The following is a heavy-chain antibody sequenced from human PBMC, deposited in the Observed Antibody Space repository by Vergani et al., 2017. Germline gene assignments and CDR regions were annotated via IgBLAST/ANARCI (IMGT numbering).Heavy chain of an antibody. J-gene: IGHJ4*02. CDR1: GFSLSTSGMR. D-gene: IGHD7-27*01. V-gene: IGHV2-70*04. Sequence: QVTLKESGPALVKPTQTLTLTCTFSGFSLSTSGMRVSWIRQPPGKALEWLARIDWDDDKFYSTSLKTRLTISKDTSKNQVVLTMTNMDPVDTATYYCARSSNWGSSGFDCWDQGTLVTVSS. CDR3: ARSSNWGSSGFDC. CDR2: IDWDDDK.